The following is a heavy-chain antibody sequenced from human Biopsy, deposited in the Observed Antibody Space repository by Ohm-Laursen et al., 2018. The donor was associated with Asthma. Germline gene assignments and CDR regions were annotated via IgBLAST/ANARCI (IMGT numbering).Heavy chain of an antibody. V-gene: IGHV4-61*01. CDR1: GGSVSSGSHY. CDR3: ARDFVDSAMDYFDY. J-gene: IGHJ4*02. Sequence: SDTLSLTWTVSGGSVSSGSHYWSWIRQPPGKGLEWIGYISYSGSTNYNPSLKSRVTISADTSKNQFSLKLSSVTAADTAVYYCARDFVDSAMDYFDYWGQGTLVTVSS. CDR2: ISYSGST. D-gene: IGHD5-18*01.